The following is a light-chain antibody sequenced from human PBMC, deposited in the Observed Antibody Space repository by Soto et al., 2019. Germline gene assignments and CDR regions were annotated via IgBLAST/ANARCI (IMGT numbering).Light chain of an antibody. J-gene: IGLJ2*01. CDR3: NSFAGSAHVV. CDR1: SSDVGAYNY. CDR2: DVS. V-gene: IGLV2-8*01. Sequence: QSALAQPPSASGSPGQSVTISCTGTSSDVGAYNYVSWYQQHRDKAPKLIIYDVSQRPSGIPDRFSGSKSGNTASLTVSGLQAEDEDVYYCNSFAGSAHVVFGGGTQLTVL.